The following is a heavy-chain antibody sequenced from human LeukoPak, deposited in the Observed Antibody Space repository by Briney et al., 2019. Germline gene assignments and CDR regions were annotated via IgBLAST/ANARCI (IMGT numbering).Heavy chain of an antibody. V-gene: IGHV3-33*06. CDR2: VWYDGNNK. D-gene: IGHD3-22*01. J-gene: IGHJ4*02. CDR3: AKGMYYYDSSGYYYAS. Sequence: PGGSLRLSCAASGFTFSSYGMRWVRQAPGKGLEWVAVVWYDGNNKYYADSVKDRFTISRDNSKNTLYLQMNSLRAEDTAVYYCAKGMYYYDSSGYYYASGGQGTLVTVSS. CDR1: GFTFSSYG.